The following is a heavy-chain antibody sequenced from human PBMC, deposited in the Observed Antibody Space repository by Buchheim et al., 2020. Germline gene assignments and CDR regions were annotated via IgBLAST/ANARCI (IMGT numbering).Heavy chain of an antibody. V-gene: IGHV3-30*18. Sequence: QVQLVESGGGVVQPGRSLRLSCAASGFTFSSYGMHWVRQAPGKGLEWVAVISYDGSNKYYADSVKGRFTISRDNSKNTLYLQMNSLRAEDTAVYYCAKDMVTWELLVGFDYWGQGTL. D-gene: IGHD1-26*01. CDR2: ISYDGSNK. CDR1: GFTFSSYG. CDR3: AKDMVTWELLVGFDY. J-gene: IGHJ4*02.